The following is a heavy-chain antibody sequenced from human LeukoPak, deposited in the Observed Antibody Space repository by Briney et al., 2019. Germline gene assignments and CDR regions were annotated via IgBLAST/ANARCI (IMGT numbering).Heavy chain of an antibody. D-gene: IGHD5-24*01. CDR1: GGSISSSGYY. CDR3: ARLEWYFDL. J-gene: IGHJ2*01. Sequence: SETLSLTCTVSGGSISSSGYYWGWIRQPPGKGLEWIGSIYYSGSTYYNPSLKSRVTISVDTSKNQFSLKLSSVTAADTAVYYCARLEWYFDLWGRDTLVTVSS. V-gene: IGHV4-39*01. CDR2: IYYSGST.